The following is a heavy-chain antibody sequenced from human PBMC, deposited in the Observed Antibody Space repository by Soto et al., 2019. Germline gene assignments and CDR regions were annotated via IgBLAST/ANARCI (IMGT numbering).Heavy chain of an antibody. D-gene: IGHD2-2*01. CDR1: GDSISNNNFY. CDR2: IYYSGST. V-gene: IGHV4-30-4*08. Sequence: SETLSLSCTVSGDSISNNNFYWGWIRQPPGKGLEWIGYIYYSGSTYYNPSLKSRVTISVDTSKNQFSLKLSSVTAADTAVYYCASNHYCSSTSCLEYYFDYWGQGTLVTVSS. CDR3: ASNHYCSSTSCLEYYFDY. J-gene: IGHJ4*02.